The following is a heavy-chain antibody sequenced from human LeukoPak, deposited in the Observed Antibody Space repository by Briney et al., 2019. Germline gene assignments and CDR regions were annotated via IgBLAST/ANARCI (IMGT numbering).Heavy chain of an antibody. CDR1: GFTFITYG. CDR2: IRSDGSDK. CDR3: ARDVSYSTSSFDY. Sequence: GGSLRLSCAASGFTFITYGMHWVRQAPGKGLDWVAFIRSDGSDKYYADSVKGRFTISKDNSKNTLYLQMNNLRAEDTAVYYCARDVSYSTSSFDYWGQGTLVSVSS. J-gene: IGHJ4*02. V-gene: IGHV3-30*02. D-gene: IGHD6-13*01.